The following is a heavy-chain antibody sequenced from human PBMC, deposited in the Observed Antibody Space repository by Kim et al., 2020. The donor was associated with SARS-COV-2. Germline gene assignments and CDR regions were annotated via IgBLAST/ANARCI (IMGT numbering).Heavy chain of an antibody. CDR2: ISAYNGNT. CDR3: ARAHEVVVYNWFDP. Sequence: ASVKVSCKASGYTFTSYGISWVRQAPGQGLEWMGWISAYNGNTNYAQKLQGRVTMTTDTSTSTAYMELRSLRSDDTAVYYCARAHEVVVYNWFDPWGQGTLVTVSS. D-gene: IGHD2-15*01. V-gene: IGHV1-18*01. J-gene: IGHJ5*02. CDR1: GYTFTSYG.